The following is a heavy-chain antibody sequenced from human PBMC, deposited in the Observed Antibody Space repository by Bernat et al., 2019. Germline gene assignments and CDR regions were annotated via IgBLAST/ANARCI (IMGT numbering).Heavy chain of an antibody. Sequence: EVQLVESGGGLVQTGGSLRLSCAASGFTFSNYWMTWVRQAPGKGLEWVANIKEDGSEKYYVDSVKSRFTISRDNAKNSLYLQMSSLRAEDTAVYYCARPPYSSSAFWGQGTLVTVSS. V-gene: IGHV3-7*03. CDR2: IKEDGSEK. CDR1: GFTFSNYW. CDR3: ARPPYSSSAF. J-gene: IGHJ4*02. D-gene: IGHD6-6*01.